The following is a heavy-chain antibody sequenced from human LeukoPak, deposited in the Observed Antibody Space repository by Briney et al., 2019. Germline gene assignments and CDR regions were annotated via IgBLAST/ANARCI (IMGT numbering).Heavy chain of an antibody. D-gene: IGHD3-3*01. CDR1: GYTFTGYY. J-gene: IGHJ6*03. Sequence: ASVKVSCKASGYTFTGYYMHWVRQAPGQGLEWMGWINPNSGGTNYAQKFQGRVTMTRDTSISTAYMELSRLRSDDTAVYYCARDPRITILGAHYYMDVWGKGTTVTVSS. CDR2: INPNSGGT. CDR3: ARDPRITILGAHYYMDV. V-gene: IGHV1-2*02.